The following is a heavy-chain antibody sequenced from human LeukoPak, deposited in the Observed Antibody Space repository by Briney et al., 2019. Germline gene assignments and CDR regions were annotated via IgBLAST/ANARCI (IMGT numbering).Heavy chain of an antibody. Sequence: GGSLRLSCAASGFTFSRYAMSWVRQAPGKGLEWVSAISGSGGSTYYADSVKGRFTISRDNSKNTLYLQMNSLRAEDTAVYYCAKGVSSIAARPIDYWGQGTLVTVSS. CDR3: AKGVSSIAARPIDY. CDR1: GFTFSRYA. CDR2: ISGSGGST. V-gene: IGHV3-23*01. D-gene: IGHD6-6*01. J-gene: IGHJ4*02.